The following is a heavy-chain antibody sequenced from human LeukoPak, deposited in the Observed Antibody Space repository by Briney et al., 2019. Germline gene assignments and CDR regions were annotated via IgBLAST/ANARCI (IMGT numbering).Heavy chain of an antibody. CDR2: IYYNGST. CDR3: ARHWGVPGRKPWVFDY. J-gene: IGHJ4*02. D-gene: IGHD3-10*01. V-gene: IGHV4-59*08. CDR1: GGSISGFY. Sequence: PSETLSLTCAVSGGSISGFYWSWIRQPPGKGLEYIGYIYYNGSTKYNPSLKSRVTISVDTSKNQFSLKLSSVTAADTAVYYCARHWGVPGRKPWVFDYWGQGTLVTVSS.